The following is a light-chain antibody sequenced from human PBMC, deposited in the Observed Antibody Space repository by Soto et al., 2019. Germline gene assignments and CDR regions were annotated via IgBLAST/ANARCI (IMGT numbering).Light chain of an antibody. Sequence: IVMTQSPATLSVSPGEGVTLSCRASQSVRSHLAWYQQKPGQPPRLLIYGASTRATGIPARFSGSGFGTEFPLTISSLQSEDFAVYYCQQYGSSLWTFGQGTKVDIK. CDR1: QSVRSH. J-gene: IGKJ1*01. CDR3: QQYGSSLWT. CDR2: GAS. V-gene: IGKV3-15*01.